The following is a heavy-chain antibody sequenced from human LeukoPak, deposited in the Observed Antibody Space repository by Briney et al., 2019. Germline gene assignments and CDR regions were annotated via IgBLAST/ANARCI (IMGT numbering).Heavy chain of an antibody. D-gene: IGHD6-13*01. CDR1: GGSFSGYY. CDR3: ARRLRGIAENFDY. Sequence: PSETLSLTCAVYGGSFSGYYWSWIRQPPGKGLEWIGEINHSGSTNYNPSLKSRVTISVDTSKNQFSLKLSSVTAADTAVYYCARRLRGIAENFDYWGQGTLVTVSS. V-gene: IGHV4-34*01. J-gene: IGHJ4*02. CDR2: INHSGST.